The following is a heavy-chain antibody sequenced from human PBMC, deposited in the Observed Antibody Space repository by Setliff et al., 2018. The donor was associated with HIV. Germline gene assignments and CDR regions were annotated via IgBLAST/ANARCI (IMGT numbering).Heavy chain of an antibody. CDR2: IRNKAYGGTT. V-gene: IGHV3-49*04. CDR1: GFTFGDYA. Sequence: GGSLRLSCTASGFTFGDYAMTWVRQAPGKGLEWVSFIRNKAYGGTTEYAASVKGRFTMSRDDSKGIVYLQMNSLKTDDTAVYYCTRESGGATDYWGQGTLVTVS. J-gene: IGHJ4*02. CDR3: TRESGGATDY. D-gene: IGHD3-16*01.